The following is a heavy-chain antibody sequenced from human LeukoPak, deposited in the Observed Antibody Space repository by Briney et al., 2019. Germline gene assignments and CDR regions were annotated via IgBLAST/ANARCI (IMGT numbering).Heavy chain of an antibody. CDR3: ARSNMDTAMITRSIGV. CDR2: ISSSSTYI. J-gene: IGHJ4*02. Sequence: GGSLRLSCAASGFTFSDYSMNWVHQAPGKGLEWVSSISSSSTYIFYADSLKGRFTISRDNAKNSLYLQMDSLRAEDTAVYYCARSNMDTAMITRSIGVWGQGTLVTASS. D-gene: IGHD5-18*01. V-gene: IGHV3-21*01. CDR1: GFTFSDYS.